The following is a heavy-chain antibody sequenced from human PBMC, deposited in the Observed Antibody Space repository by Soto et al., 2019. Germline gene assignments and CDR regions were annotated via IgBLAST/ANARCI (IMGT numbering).Heavy chain of an antibody. J-gene: IGHJ5*02. CDR2: IVVGTGDT. Sequence: QMQLVQSGPEVKKPGTSVKVSCKASGFTFTSSSVQWVRQARGQGLEWIGWIVVGTGDTKYAHKFQERVTFDRDISTTTAYMEVSSLTSDDTAVYYCAADRGYLWGQGTLVTVSS. CDR3: AADRGYL. CDR1: GFTFTSSS. D-gene: IGHD3-10*01. V-gene: IGHV1-58*01.